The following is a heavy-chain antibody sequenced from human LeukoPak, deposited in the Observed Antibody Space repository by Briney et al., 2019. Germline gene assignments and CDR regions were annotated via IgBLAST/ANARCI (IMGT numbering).Heavy chain of an antibody. D-gene: IGHD5-12*01. CDR3: ARTYERELDY. CDR1: GFTFSTYW. Sequence: GGSLRLSCAASGFTFSTYWMSWVRQAPGKGLEWVSYISIISSTIYYADSVKGRFTISRDDAKNSVYLQMNSLRAEDTAVYYCARTYERELDYWGQGTLVTVSS. V-gene: IGHV3-48*01. CDR2: ISIISSTI. J-gene: IGHJ4*02.